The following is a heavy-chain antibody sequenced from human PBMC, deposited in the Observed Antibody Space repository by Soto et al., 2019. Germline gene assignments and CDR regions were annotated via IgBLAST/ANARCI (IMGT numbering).Heavy chain of an antibody. J-gene: IGHJ4*02. Sequence: QVQLQESGPGLVKPSETLSLTCTVSGGSIGTYYWSWIRQPPGKGLEWIGYIYYRGNTDYNPSLKSRVTISLGTPKNQFSLKLSSVTAADTAVYYCARHPGYYDILTGYTTYYFDSWGQGILVTVSS. CDR2: IYYRGNT. V-gene: IGHV4-59*08. CDR3: ARHPGYYDILTGYTTYYFDS. CDR1: GGSIGTYY. D-gene: IGHD3-9*01.